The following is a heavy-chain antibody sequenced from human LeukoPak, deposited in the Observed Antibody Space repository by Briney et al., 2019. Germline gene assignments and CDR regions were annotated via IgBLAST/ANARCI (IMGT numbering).Heavy chain of an antibody. CDR2: ISAYNGNT. V-gene: IGHV1-18*01. Sequence: GASVRVSCKASGYTSTSYGISWVRQAPGQGLEWMGWISAYNGNTNYAQKLQGRVTMTTDTSTSTAYMELRSLRSDDTAVYYCARRGGGSYRDYFDYWGQGTLVTVSS. J-gene: IGHJ4*02. D-gene: IGHD1-26*01. CDR1: GYTSTSYG. CDR3: ARRGGGSYRDYFDY.